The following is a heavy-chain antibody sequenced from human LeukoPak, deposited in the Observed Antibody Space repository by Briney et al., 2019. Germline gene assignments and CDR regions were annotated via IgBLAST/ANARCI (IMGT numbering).Heavy chain of an antibody. Sequence: GESLKISCKGSGDSFTKYWIAWVRQMPGKGPEWMGIIYPGVSHTTYSPSFQGQVTISADKSIITAYLQWSSLKASDTAMYYCVSGLWWTRFYWGQGTLVTVSS. J-gene: IGHJ4*02. D-gene: IGHD2-21*01. CDR1: GDSFTKYW. CDR2: IYPGVSHT. V-gene: IGHV5-51*01. CDR3: VSGLWWTRFY.